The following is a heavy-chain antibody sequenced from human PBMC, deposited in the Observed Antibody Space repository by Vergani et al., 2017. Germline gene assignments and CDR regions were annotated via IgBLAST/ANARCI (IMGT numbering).Heavy chain of an antibody. CDR1: GFTFGSYS. D-gene: IGHD3-22*01. CDR2: ISSSSSYI. V-gene: IGHV3-21*01. J-gene: IGHJ4*02. CDR3: ARDLFYYDSSGYYSGFFDY. Sequence: EVQLVESGGGLVKPGGSLRLSCVASGFTFGSYSMNWVRQAPGKGLEWVSFISSSSSYIYYADSVKGRFTISRDNAKNSLYLQMNSLRAEDTAVYYCARDLFYYDSSGYYSGFFDYWGQGTLVTVSS.